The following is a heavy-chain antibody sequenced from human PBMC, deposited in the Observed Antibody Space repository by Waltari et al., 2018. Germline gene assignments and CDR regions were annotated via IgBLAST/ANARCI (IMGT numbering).Heavy chain of an antibody. CDR1: GYSISSGYY. D-gene: IGHD7-27*01. CDR3: ARTGDFDY. V-gene: IGHV4-38-2*01. Sequence: QVQLQESGPGLVKPSETLSLTCAVSGYSISSGYYWGWIRQPPGKGLEWIGSIYHSGSTYYNPSLKSRVTISVDTSKNQFSLKLSSVTAADTAVYYCARTGDFDYWGQGTLVTVSS. J-gene: IGHJ4*02. CDR2: IYHSGST.